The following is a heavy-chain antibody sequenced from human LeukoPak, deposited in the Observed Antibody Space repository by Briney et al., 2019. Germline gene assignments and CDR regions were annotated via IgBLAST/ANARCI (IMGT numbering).Heavy chain of an antibody. J-gene: IGHJ6*03. CDR2: IYSGGST. Sequence: PGGSLRLSCAASGFTVSSNYMSWVRQAPGKGLEWVSVIYSGGSTYYADSVKGRFTISRDNSKNTLYLQMNSLRAADTAVYYRARDLRGYSYGYFSYMDVWGTGNTVTVSS. V-gene: IGHV3-66*02. D-gene: IGHD5-18*01. CDR1: GFTVSSNY. CDR3: ARDLRGYSYGYFSYMDV.